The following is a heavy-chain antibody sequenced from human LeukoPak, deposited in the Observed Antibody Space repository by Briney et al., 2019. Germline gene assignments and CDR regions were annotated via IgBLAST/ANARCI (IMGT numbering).Heavy chain of an antibody. Sequence: ASVTVSCMASGDTFTVYGISWVRQAPGQGLEWMGWISAYNGNTNYAQTLQGRVTMTTDTSTSTAYMELRRLRSDDTAVYYCARGFIGGLVNLDYWGEGTLVTLS. J-gene: IGHJ4*02. CDR2: ISAYNGNT. CDR1: GDTFTVYG. D-gene: IGHD2/OR15-2a*01. V-gene: IGHV1-18*01. CDR3: ARGFIGGLVNLDY.